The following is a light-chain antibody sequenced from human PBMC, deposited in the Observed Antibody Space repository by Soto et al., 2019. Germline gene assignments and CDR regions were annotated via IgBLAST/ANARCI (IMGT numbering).Light chain of an antibody. J-gene: IGKJ3*01. Sequence: DIVLTQSPDSLAVSLGERATINCKSSQSLLSTADTKNYLGWFQQKPGQPPKLVVRWASARESGVPDRFSGSGSGTDFNLTISSLQVEDVSVYYCQQHYSAPLSFGPGTKVDLK. CDR3: QQHYSAPLS. V-gene: IGKV4-1*01. CDR1: QSLLSTADTKNY. CDR2: WAS.